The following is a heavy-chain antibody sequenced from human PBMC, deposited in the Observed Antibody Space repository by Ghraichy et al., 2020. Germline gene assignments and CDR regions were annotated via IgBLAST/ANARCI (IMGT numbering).Heavy chain of an antibody. D-gene: IGHD5-24*01. J-gene: IGHJ4*02. Sequence: SQTLSLTCALYGGSFSGYYCSWIRQPPGKGLECIGEIHPGGTINYNPSLESRVTISVDTSKNQFSLRLSSVTAADTALYFCSRGQDAYKTGNYWGLGTLVTVSS. CDR2: IHPGGTI. CDR3: SRGQDAYKTGNY. V-gene: IGHV4-34*01. CDR1: GGSFSGYY.